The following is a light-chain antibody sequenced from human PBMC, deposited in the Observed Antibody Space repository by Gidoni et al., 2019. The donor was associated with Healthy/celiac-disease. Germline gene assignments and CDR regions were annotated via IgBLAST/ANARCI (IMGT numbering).Light chain of an antibody. J-gene: IGLJ2*01. V-gene: IGLV3-1*01. Sequence: SYELTQPPSVSVSPGQTASITCSGDKLGDKYACWYQQKPGQSPVLVIYQDSRRPSGIPERFSGSNSGNTATLTISGTQAIDDADYYCQSWDSGAVFFGGGTKLTVL. CDR2: QDS. CDR1: KLGDKY. CDR3: QSWDSGAVF.